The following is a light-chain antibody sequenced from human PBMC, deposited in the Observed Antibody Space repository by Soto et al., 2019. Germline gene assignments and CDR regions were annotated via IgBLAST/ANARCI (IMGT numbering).Light chain of an antibody. Sequence: EIVLTQSPATLSVSPGESATLSCRASQSVSGKLAWYQQKPGQAPRLLIYGASSRAIHTPDRFSGSGSGTDFTLTISGLEPEDFAVYYCQHFGNSLWTFGQGTKVDIK. CDR1: QSVSGK. CDR3: QHFGNSLWT. J-gene: IGKJ1*01. V-gene: IGKV3-20*01. CDR2: GAS.